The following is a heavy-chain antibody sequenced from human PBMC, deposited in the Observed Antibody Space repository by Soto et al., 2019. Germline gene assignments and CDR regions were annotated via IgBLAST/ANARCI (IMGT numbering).Heavy chain of an antibody. Sequence: SVKVSCKVSGYTLTELSMHWVRQAPGQGLEWMGGIIPIFGTANYAQKFQGRVTITADESTSTAYMELSSLRSEDTAVYYCARFPQPRYCSGGSCYPTWGQGTLVTVSS. CDR3: ARFPQPRYCSGGSCYPT. D-gene: IGHD2-15*01. CDR1: GYTLTELS. J-gene: IGHJ4*02. CDR2: IIPIFGTA. V-gene: IGHV1-69*13.